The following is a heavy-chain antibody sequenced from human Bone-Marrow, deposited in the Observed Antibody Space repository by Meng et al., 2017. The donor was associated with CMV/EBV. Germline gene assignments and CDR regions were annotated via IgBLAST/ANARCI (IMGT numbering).Heavy chain of an antibody. CDR3: AKGGRDFPQDYGMDV. CDR2: ISGSGGST. D-gene: IGHD3-3*01. Sequence: GGSLRLSCAASGFTFSSYGMHWVRQAPGKGLEWVSAISGSGGSTYYADSVKGRFTISRDNSKNTLYLQMNSLRAEDTAVYYCAKGGRDFPQDYGMDVWGQGTKVTAS. J-gene: IGHJ6*02. V-gene: IGHV3-23*01. CDR1: GFTFSSYG.